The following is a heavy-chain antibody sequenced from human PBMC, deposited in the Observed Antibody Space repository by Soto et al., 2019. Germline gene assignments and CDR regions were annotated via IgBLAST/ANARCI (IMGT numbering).Heavy chain of an antibody. CDR3: AGGGYTYGRHDY. D-gene: IGHD5-18*01. V-gene: IGHV3-11*06. J-gene: IGHJ4*02. CDR1: GFTFSDNY. Sequence: LSCAASGFTFSDNYMSWIRQAPGKGLEWVSHISSTSSYSNHADSVKGRFTTSRDNAKNSLYLHMNGLRAEDTAVYYCAGGGYTYGRHDYWGRGTLVTVSS. CDR2: ISSTSSYS.